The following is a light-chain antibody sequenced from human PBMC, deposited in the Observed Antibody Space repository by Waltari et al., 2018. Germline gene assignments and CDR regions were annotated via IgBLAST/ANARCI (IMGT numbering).Light chain of an antibody. CDR3: QQYCSSPLT. Sequence: DIVLTQSPDSLAVSLGERATINCKSSQSLLYSSVNKNCLAWYQQKAGQPPKLLIYLAATREPGVRDQFSGSGSGTDFTRTISSLQAEDVAVYYCQQYCSSPLTFGGGTKVEIK. V-gene: IGKV4-1*01. CDR2: LAA. J-gene: IGKJ4*01. CDR1: QSLLYSSVNKNC.